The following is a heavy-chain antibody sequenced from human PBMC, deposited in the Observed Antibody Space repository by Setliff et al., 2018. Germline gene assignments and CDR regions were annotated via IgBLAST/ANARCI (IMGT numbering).Heavy chain of an antibody. V-gene: IGHV3-11*04. CDR1: GFTFIDYY. J-gene: IGHJ3*01. Sequence: GGSLRLSCAASGFTFIDYYMNWIRQTPRKGLEWISHIDPRGSPVDYVDSVKGRFTISRDNTKNLVYLQMDSLRADDTAVYYCVRDRWKVVVNRGDDAFDLWGQGTMVTVSS. D-gene: IGHD2-15*01. CDR3: VRDRWKVVVNRGDDAFDL. CDR2: IDPRGSPV.